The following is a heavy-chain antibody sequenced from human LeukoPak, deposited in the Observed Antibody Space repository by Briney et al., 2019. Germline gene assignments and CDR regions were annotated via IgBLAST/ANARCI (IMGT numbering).Heavy chain of an antibody. CDR3: ARGDNHDFWSGYYLCYFDY. V-gene: IGHV4-39*07. CDR1: GGSISSSSYY. J-gene: IGHJ4*02. Sequence: PSETLSLTCSVSGGSISSSSYYWDWIRQPPGKGLEWIGSIYYSGSTYYNPSLKSRVTISVDTSKNQFYLKLSSVTAADTAVYYCARGDNHDFWSGYYLCYFDYWGQGTLVTVSS. D-gene: IGHD3-3*01. CDR2: IYYSGST.